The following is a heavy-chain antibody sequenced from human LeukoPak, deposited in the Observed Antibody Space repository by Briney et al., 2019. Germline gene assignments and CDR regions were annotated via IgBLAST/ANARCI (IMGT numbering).Heavy chain of an antibody. J-gene: IGHJ3*02. CDR1: GYIFTDYY. CDR3: ARFRRLSVDAFDI. CDR2: INPNSGGT. D-gene: IGHD2-21*02. V-gene: IGHV1/OR15-1*01. Sequence: ASVKVSCKASGYIFTDYYMHWVRQAPGQELGWMGRINPNSGGTNYAQKFQGRVTMTRDTSISTAYTELRSLRSDDTAVYYCARFRRLSVDAFDIWGQGTMVTVSS.